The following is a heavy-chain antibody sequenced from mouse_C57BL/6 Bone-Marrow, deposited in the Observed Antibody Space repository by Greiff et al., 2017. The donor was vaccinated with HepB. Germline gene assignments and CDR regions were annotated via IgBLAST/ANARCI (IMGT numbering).Heavy chain of an antibody. CDR1: GYTFTSYW. CDR2: IHPNSGST. J-gene: IGHJ2*01. Sequence: QLQQPGAELVKPGASVKLSCKASGYTFTSYWMHWVKQRPGQGLEWIGMIHPNSGSTNYNEKFKSKATLTVDKSSSTAYMQLSSLTSEDSAVYYCARIYYYGSSVYWGQGTTLTVSS. D-gene: IGHD1-1*01. V-gene: IGHV1-64*01. CDR3: ARIYYYGSSVY.